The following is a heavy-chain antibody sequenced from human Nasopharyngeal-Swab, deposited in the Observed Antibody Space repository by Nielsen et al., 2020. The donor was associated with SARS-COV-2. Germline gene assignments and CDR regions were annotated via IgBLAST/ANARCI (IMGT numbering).Heavy chain of an antibody. Sequence: SGPTQVNPTQTLTLTCSFSVFSLSTNGVAVGWVRQLPGKALAWPAIYYCVDDRRYSPSLEGRLTITKDTSRNQVGLRMTYIDSADTATYYCAHSRRITPRGRALGYYFDFWGPGILVTVSS. V-gene: IGHV2-5*02. CDR3: AHSRRITPRGRALGYYFDF. CDR1: VFSLSTNGVA. D-gene: IGHD2/OR15-2a*01. J-gene: IGHJ4*02. CDR2: YYCVDDR.